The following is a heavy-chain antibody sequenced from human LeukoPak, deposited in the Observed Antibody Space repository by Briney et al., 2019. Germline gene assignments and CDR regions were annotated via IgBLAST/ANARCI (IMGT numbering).Heavy chain of an antibody. CDR1: GFTFSSYG. D-gene: IGHD3-10*01. Sequence: GGSLRPSCAASGFTFSSYGMHWVRQAPGKGLEWVTFIQYDGSKKYYADSVKGRFTISRDNSKNTLYLEMNSLRAEDTAVYYCAAGYYYSSGSSYMDVWGKGTTVTISS. V-gene: IGHV3-30*02. CDR3: AAGYYYSSGSSYMDV. CDR2: IQYDGSKK. J-gene: IGHJ6*03.